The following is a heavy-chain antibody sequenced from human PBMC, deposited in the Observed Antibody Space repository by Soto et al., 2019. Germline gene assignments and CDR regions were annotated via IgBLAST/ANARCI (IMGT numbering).Heavy chain of an antibody. J-gene: IGHJ4*02. V-gene: IGHV3-15*07. CDR3: NTEKGY. Sequence: EVQLVESGGGLVKPGESIRLSCPASGFTVTNAWMNWVRQDPGKGLEWVGRIRSKTDGGTPDYAAPVKGRFTISRDDSKNTLYVQMNSLKTEDTAISYCNTEKGYCGQVNLVTGSS. CDR2: IRSKTDGGTP. CDR1: GFTVTNAW.